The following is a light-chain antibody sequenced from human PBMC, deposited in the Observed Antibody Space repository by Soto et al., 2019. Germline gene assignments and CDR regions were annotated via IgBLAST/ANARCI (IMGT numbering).Light chain of an antibody. CDR1: SSNIGSNT. V-gene: IGLV1-44*01. CDR2: RNN. Sequence: QSVLTQPPSASGTPGQRVTIFCSGSSSNIGSNTVNWYQQLPGTAPELLIYRNNQRPSGVPDRSSGSKSGPSASLAISGLQSEDEADDYGAAWDDSLNGWVFGGGTKLTVL. CDR3: AAWDDSLNGWV. J-gene: IGLJ3*02.